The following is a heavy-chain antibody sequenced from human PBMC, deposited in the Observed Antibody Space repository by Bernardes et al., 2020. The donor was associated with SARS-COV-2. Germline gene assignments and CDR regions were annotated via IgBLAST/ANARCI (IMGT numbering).Heavy chain of an antibody. D-gene: IGHD3-10*01. J-gene: IGHJ4*02. CDR1: GFTFSRYA. CDR2: ISSDGGNT. CDR3: VKITVNGGSIDY. Sequence: VGSLILSCSASGFTFSRYAMHWVRQAPGKGLEYVSAISSDGGNTYYTDSVKGRFTISRDNSKNTLSLQMSSLRAEDSALYYCVKITVNGGSIDYWGQGALVTGSS. V-gene: IGHV3-64D*06.